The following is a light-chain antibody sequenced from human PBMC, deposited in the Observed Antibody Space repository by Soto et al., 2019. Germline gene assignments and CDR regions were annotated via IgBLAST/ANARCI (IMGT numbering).Light chain of an antibody. V-gene: IGLV2-8*01. CDR1: SSDVGGYNF. Sequence: QSALTQPPSASGSTGQSVTISCTGTSSDVGGYNFVSWYQQHPGKAPKLIIYEVSQRPSGVPDRFSASKSGNTASLTVSGLQAEDEADYFCSSYAGSSTCVFGTGTKLTVL. J-gene: IGLJ1*01. CDR2: EVS. CDR3: SSYAGSSTCV.